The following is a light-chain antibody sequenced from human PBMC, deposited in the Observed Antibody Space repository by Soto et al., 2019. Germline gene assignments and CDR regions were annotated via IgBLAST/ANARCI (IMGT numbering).Light chain of an antibody. CDR3: QQDGSPSGT. Sequence: EIVLTQSPGTLSLSPGERATLSCRASQSVSSSYLAWYQQKPGQAPRLLIYGVSSRATGIADRFSGSGSGTDFTLTISRLEPEDFAVYYCQQDGSPSGTFGQGTKVEIK. CDR2: GVS. V-gene: IGKV3-20*01. J-gene: IGKJ1*01. CDR1: QSVSSSY.